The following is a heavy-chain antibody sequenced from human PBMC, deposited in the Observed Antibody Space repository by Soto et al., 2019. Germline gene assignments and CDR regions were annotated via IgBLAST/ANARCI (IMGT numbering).Heavy chain of an antibody. V-gene: IGHV1-18*01. CDR2: INTHNGNT. J-gene: IGHJ6*02. CDR3: TREGSAPYYYSAMDA. D-gene: IGHD3-10*01. Sequence: QVQLEQSAPAVKKPGASVKVSCKASGYTFTTYGISWVRQAPGEGLEWLGWINTHNGNTNYAQNLQGRVFMTADTSTNTAYMELRSLRSDDTAIYFCTREGSAPYYYSAMDAWGQGTTVTVSS. CDR1: GYTFTTYG.